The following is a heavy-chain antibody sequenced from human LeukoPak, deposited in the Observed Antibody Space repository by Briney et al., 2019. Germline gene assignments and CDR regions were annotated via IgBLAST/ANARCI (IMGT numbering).Heavy chain of an antibody. CDR1: GDSVSSNSAA. V-gene: IGHV6-1*01. CDR3: ARGRDLYSSGWYYTTNYYYYYMDV. D-gene: IGHD6-19*01. CDR2: TYYRSKWYN. Sequence: SQTLSLTCAISGDSVSSNSAAWNWIRQSPSRGLEWLGRTYYRSKWYNDYAVSVKSRITINPDTSKNQFSLQLNSVTPEDTAVYYCARGRDLYSSGWYYTTNYYYYYMDVWGKGTTVTVSS. J-gene: IGHJ6*03.